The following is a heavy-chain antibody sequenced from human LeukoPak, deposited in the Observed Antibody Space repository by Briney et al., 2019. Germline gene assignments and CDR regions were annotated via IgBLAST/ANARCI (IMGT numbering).Heavy chain of an antibody. V-gene: IGHV4-34*01. CDR1: GGSFSGYY. J-gene: IGHJ3*02. CDR2: INQSGST. Sequence: SETLSLTCAVYGGSFSGYYWSWIRQPPGKGLEWIGEINQSGSTNYNPSLKSRVTISVDTSKNQFSLKLSSVTAADTAVYYCARDPIAAAALGAFDIWGQGTMVTVSS. D-gene: IGHD6-13*01. CDR3: ARDPIAAAALGAFDI.